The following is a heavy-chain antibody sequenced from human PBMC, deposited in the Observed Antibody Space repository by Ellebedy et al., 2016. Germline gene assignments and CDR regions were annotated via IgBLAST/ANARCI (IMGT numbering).Heavy chain of an antibody. V-gene: IGHV3-23*01. J-gene: IGHJ4*02. CDR3: AKATGPAGIFDH. D-gene: IGHD2-2*02. Sequence: GESLKISXAASGFIFSTYAMSWVRQAPGKGLERVSGMSGSGFNTYYADSMRGRFIISRDNSRSTLYLQLNSLRAEDTAVYYCAKATGPAGIFDHWGQGTLVTVSS. CDR2: MSGSGFNT. CDR1: GFIFSTYA.